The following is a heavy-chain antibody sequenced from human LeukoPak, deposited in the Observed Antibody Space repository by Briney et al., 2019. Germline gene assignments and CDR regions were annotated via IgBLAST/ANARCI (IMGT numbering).Heavy chain of an antibody. D-gene: IGHD2-8*01. Sequence: ASVKVSCKASGGTFSSYAISWVRQAPGQGLEWMGWINPNSGGTNYAQKFQGRVTMTRDTSISTAYMELSRLRSDDTAVYYCAREGAGYCTNGVCFVYWGQGTLVTVSS. CDR2: INPNSGGT. CDR1: GGTFSSYA. J-gene: IGHJ4*02. V-gene: IGHV1-2*02. CDR3: AREGAGYCTNGVCFVY.